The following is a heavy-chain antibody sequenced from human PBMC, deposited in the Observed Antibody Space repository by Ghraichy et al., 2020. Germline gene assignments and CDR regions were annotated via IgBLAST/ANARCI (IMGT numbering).Heavy chain of an antibody. CDR2: IRYDGSNK. V-gene: IGHV3-30*02. Sequence: GGSLRLSGAASGFTCSSDGLHWVRRAPGKGLEWVAFIRYDGSNKYYADSVKGRFTISRDNSKNTLYLQMNSPRAEDTAVYYCAKGGIVVVVAANYYGMDVWGQGTTVTVS. J-gene: IGHJ6*02. D-gene: IGHD2-15*01. CDR1: GFTCSSDG. CDR3: AKGGIVVVVAANYYGMDV.